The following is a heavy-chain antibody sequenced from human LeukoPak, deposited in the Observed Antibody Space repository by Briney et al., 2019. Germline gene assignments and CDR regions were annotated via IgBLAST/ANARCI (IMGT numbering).Heavy chain of an antibody. Sequence: GASVKVCCKASGGPFRAYAITWLRQAPGQGLEWLGGVIPFFNSPNYSQKFQGRVTYTTDESTRTDYMELTGLRSDDTAVYYCARSTTLVATGDYWGQGTLVSISS. V-gene: IGHV1-69*05. CDR3: ARSTTLVATGDY. CDR2: VIPFFNSP. D-gene: IGHD5-12*01. CDR1: GGPFRAYA. J-gene: IGHJ4*02.